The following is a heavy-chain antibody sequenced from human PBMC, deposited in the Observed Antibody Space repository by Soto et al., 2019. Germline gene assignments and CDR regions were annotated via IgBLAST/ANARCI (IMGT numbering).Heavy chain of an antibody. CDR1: GFRFSIYS. J-gene: IGHJ4*02. D-gene: IGHD6-19*01. CDR3: ARSVEGHFDY. V-gene: IGHV3-48*02. Sequence: ESGGGLVQPGGSLRLSCAASGFRFSIYSMNWVRQAPGKGLEWSAYITSDTNTIKYADSVKGRFTISRDNDKNSVYLQMNSLRDEDTAVYYCARSVEGHFDYWGQGTVVTVSA. CDR2: ITSDTNTI.